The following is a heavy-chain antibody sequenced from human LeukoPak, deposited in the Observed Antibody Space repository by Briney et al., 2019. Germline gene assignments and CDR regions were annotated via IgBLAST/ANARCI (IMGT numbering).Heavy chain of an antibody. J-gene: IGHJ4*02. CDR1: GFTFSSYS. CDR2: ISSSSSYI. D-gene: IGHD3-3*01. Sequence: PGGPLRLSCAASGFTFSSYSMNWVRQAPGKGLEWVSSISSSSSYIYYADSVKGRFTISRDNAKNSLYLQMNSLRAEDTAVYYCASPIFGVVPASFVDYWGQGTLVTVSS. CDR3: ASPIFGVVPASFVDY. V-gene: IGHV3-21*01.